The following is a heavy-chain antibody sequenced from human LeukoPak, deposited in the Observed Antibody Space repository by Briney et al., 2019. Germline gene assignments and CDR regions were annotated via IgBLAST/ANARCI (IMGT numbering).Heavy chain of an antibody. CDR3: ARRGFFDY. CDR2: ISNSGST. V-gene: IGHV4-59*08. J-gene: IGHJ4*02. CDR1: GAPLSDYY. Sequence: SETLSLTCAISGAPLSDYYWSWIRQSPGKGLEWIGVISNSGSTSYNPSLKSRVAISRDTSKNQLSLNVSSVAAADTAVYYCARRGFFDYWGQGTLATVSS.